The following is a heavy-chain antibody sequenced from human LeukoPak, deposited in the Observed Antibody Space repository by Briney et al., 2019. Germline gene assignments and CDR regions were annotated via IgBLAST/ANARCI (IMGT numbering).Heavy chain of an antibody. CDR2: IYYSGST. D-gene: IGHD3-3*01. Sequence: SETLSLTCTVSGGSISSYYWSWIRQPPGKGLEWIGYIYYSGSTNYNPSLKSQVTKSVDTSKHQFSLKLRSVTAADTDVYYCAKADGGVRGYYFDYWGQGIMVTVSS. J-gene: IGHJ4*02. CDR3: AKADGGVRGYYFDY. CDR1: GGSISSYY. V-gene: IGHV4-59*01.